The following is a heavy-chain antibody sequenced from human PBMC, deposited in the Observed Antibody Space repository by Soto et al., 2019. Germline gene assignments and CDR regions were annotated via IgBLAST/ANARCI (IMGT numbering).Heavy chain of an antibody. CDR2: ISHYGNT. V-gene: IGHV4-4*02. Sequence: QVQLQESGPGLVEPSGTLSLTCGVSGGSMRNDDWWSWVRQTPGKGLEWIGEISHYGNTNYNPSLKSRVXXXIXTSKNQFSLKVRSLTAADTAMYYCARNGDCTSGICYVGWFDPWGQGTLVSVSS. CDR3: ARNGDCTSGICYVGWFDP. J-gene: IGHJ5*02. CDR1: GGSMRNDDW. D-gene: IGHD2-2*01.